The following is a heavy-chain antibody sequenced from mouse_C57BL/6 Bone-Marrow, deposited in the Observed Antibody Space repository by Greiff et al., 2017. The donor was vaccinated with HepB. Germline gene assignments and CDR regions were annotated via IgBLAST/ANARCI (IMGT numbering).Heavy chain of an antibody. CDR2: IRLKSDNYAT. CDR1: GFTFSNYW. J-gene: IGHJ2*01. Sequence: DVMLVESGGGLVQPGGSMKLSCVASGFTFSNYWMNWVRQSPEKGLEWVAQIRLKSDNYATHYAESVKGRFTISRDDSKSSVYLQMNNLRAEDTGIYYCTGRGGAYYFDYWGQGTTLTVSS. CDR3: TGRGGAYYFDY. V-gene: IGHV6-3*01. D-gene: IGHD1-1*02.